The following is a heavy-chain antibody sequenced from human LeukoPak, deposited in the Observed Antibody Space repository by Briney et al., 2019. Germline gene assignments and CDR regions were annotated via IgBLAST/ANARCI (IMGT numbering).Heavy chain of an antibody. J-gene: IGHJ6*03. CDR1: GFTFSSYA. D-gene: IGHD5-12*01. V-gene: IGHV3-23*01. CDR3: AKDSGYDSSYYYYTDV. CDR2: ISGSGGST. Sequence: GGSLRLSCAASGFTFSSYAMSWVRQAPGKGLEWVSVISGSGGSTYYADSVKGRFTISRDNSKNTLYLQMNSLRAEDTAVYYYAKDSGYDSSYYYYTDVWGKGTTVTVSS.